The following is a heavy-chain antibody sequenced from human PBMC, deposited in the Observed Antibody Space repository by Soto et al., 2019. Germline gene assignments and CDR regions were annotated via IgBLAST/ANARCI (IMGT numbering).Heavy chain of an antibody. CDR1: SGPDRSHN. D-gene: IGHD4-17*01. J-gene: IGHJ6*02. Sequence: QVQLQQSGPRLVKPSETLSLTCTVSSGPDRSHNWGWIRQPPGRGLEWIGYVYYTGDTAYNPSLRGRVTISADPSTNDISLTLNSVTAAAAAVYYCVRQGIDYLHGLVDVWGQGTTVSVSS. CDR3: VRQGIDYLHGLVDV. V-gene: IGHV4-59*08. CDR2: VYYTGDT.